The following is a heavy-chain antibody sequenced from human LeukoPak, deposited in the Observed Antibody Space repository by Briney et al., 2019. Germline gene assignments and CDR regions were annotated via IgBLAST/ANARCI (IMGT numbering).Heavy chain of an antibody. Sequence: ASVKVSCKASGYTFTAFCMHWVRQAPGQGLEWMGWINTYNGNTDYAQKLQGRVTMTTDTSTSTAYMELRSLRSDDTALYYCATNYYDSSGYYSIDYWGQGTLVTVSS. J-gene: IGHJ4*02. D-gene: IGHD3-22*01. CDR2: INTYNGNT. CDR3: ATNYYDSSGYYSIDY. CDR1: GYTFTAFC. V-gene: IGHV1-18*04.